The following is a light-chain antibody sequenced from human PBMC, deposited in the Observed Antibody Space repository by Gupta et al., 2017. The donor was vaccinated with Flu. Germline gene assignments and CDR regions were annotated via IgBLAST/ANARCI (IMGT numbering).Light chain of an antibody. V-gene: IGKV1-39*01. J-gene: IGKJ4*01. CDR1: QNISSY. CDR3: QQRFSTPLT. Sequence: DIQMTQAPSSLPASVGDSVTITCRASQNISSYLNWYQQKPGKAPKLLIYAASSLQSGVPSRFSGSGSGAYFTLSISSLQPEDFATYYCQQRFSTPLTFGGGTKVEIK. CDR2: AAS.